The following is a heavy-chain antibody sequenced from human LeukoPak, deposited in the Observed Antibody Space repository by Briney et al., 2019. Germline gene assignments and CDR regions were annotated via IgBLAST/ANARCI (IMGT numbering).Heavy chain of an antibody. V-gene: IGHV4-34*01. Sequence: SETLSRTCAVYGGSFSGYYWSWIRQPPGKGLEWIGEINHSGSTNYNPSLKSRVTISVDTSKNQFSLKLSSVTAADTAVYYCARDRITIFGVAPRGYGMDVWGQGTTVTVSS. CDR3: ARDRITIFGVAPRGYGMDV. CDR1: GGSFSGYY. D-gene: IGHD3-3*01. CDR2: INHSGST. J-gene: IGHJ6*02.